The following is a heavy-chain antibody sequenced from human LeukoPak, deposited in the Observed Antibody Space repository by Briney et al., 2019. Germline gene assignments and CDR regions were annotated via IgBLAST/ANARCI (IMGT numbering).Heavy chain of an antibody. CDR3: ARDLPDYYYYMDV. CDR1: GFTFSSYS. Sequence: GGSLRLSCAASGFTFSSYSMNWVRQAPGKGLEWVSSISSSSSYIYYADSAKGRFTISRDNAKNSLYLQMNSLRAEDTAVYYCARDLPDYYYYMDVWGKGTTVTVSS. V-gene: IGHV3-21*01. CDR2: ISSSSSYI. J-gene: IGHJ6*03.